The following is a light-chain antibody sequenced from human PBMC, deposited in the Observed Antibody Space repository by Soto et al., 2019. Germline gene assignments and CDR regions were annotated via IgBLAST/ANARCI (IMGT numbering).Light chain of an antibody. V-gene: IGLV2-11*01. Sequence: QSALTQPRSVSGSPGQSVTISCTGTSSDIGTYNHVAWYQQHPGKAPKLMIFDVSKRPSGVPDRFSGSKSGNTASLTISGLQAEDEADYYCSSYAGNYIYVFATGTQLTVL. J-gene: IGLJ1*01. CDR2: DVS. CDR1: SSDIGTYNH. CDR3: SSYAGNYIYV.